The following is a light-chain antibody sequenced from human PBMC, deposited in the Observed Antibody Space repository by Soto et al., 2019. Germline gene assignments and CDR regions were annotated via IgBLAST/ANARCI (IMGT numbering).Light chain of an antibody. CDR3: HRTLNETPWT. J-gene: IGKJ1*01. V-gene: IGKV1-5*01. CDR2: GAS. Sequence: DIPITQAPSSLSASFSDRFTITCLASQTISSWLTWYQQKPGKAPKLLISGASNLQSGVPSRFSGSGSGTDFTLTISMRQPKHFAFYFCHRTLNETPWTFGQGTKVDIK. CDR1: QTISSW.